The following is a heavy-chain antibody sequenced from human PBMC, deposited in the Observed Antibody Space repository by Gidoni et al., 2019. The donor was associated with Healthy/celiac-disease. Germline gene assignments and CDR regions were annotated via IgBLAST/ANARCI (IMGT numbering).Heavy chain of an antibody. Sequence: QVQLVQSRAEVKKPGSSVKVSCKASGGTFSSYAISGVRQAPGQGLEWMGGIIPIFGTANYAQKFQGRVTMTADESTSTAYMELSRLRSEDTAVYYCAGLGTRPAADDYWGQGTLVTVSS. V-gene: IGHV1-69*01. CDR3: AGLGTRPAADDY. CDR2: IIPIFGTA. J-gene: IGHJ4*02. D-gene: IGHD6-13*01. CDR1: GGTFSSYA.